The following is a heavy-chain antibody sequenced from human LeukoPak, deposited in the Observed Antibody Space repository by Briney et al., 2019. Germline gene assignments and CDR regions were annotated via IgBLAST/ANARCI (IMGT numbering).Heavy chain of an antibody. CDR2: IYSGGST. CDR3: ARAPGGDYDYYYYMDV. V-gene: IGHV3-53*01. Sequence: GGSLRLSCAASGFTVSSNYMSWVRQAPGKGLEWVSVIYSGGSTYYADSVKGRFTISRDNSKNTLYLQMNSLRAEDTAVYYCARAPGGDYDYYYYMDVWGKGTAVTISS. D-gene: IGHD2-21*02. J-gene: IGHJ6*03. CDR1: GFTVSSNY.